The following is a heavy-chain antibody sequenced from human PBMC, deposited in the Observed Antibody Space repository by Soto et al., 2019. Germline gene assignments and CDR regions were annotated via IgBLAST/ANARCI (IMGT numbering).Heavy chain of an antibody. D-gene: IGHD6-19*01. J-gene: IGHJ5*02. CDR2: IDNSGST. Sequence: QVQLQESGPGLVKPSETLSLTCTVSGGSISSFSWSWIRQPTGKGLEWIGYIDNSGSTDYNPSLKRRVTISVDRSKNQFSLKLSSVTAADTAVYYCARAPQWLVHWFDPWGQGTLVTVSS. CDR3: ARAPQWLVHWFDP. V-gene: IGHV4-59*01. CDR1: GGSISSFS.